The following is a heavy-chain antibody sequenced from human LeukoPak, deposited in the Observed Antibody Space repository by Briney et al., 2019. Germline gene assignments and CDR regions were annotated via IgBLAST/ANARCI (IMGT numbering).Heavy chain of an antibody. CDR1: GYTFTRYN. Sequence: ASVKVSCKASGYTFTRYNINWVRQATGQGLEWMGWMNPTSGNTGYTQKFQGRFTFTTNTSIDTVYMDLRSLRSDDTLVYYCARDGWDLQGSWDFDLWVRGTLVTVSS. CDR2: MNPTSGNT. V-gene: IGHV1-8*03. CDR3: ARDGWDLQGSWDFDL. D-gene: IGHD4-23*01. J-gene: IGHJ2*01.